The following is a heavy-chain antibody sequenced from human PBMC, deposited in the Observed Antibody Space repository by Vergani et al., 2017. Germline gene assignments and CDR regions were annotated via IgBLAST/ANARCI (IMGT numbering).Heavy chain of an antibody. Sequence: QVQLQESGPGLVKPSETLSLTCTVSGGSISSSSYYWGWIRQPPGKGLEWIGSIYYSGSTYYNPSLKSRVTISVDTSKNQFSLKLSSVTAADTAVYYCARGQNTAMVFDYWGQGTLVTVSS. V-gene: IGHV4-39*01. CDR2: IYYSGST. J-gene: IGHJ4*02. D-gene: IGHD5-18*01. CDR1: GGSISSSSYY. CDR3: ARGQNTAMVFDY.